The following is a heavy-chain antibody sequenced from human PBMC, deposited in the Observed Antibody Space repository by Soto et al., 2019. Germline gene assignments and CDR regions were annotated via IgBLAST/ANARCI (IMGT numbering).Heavy chain of an antibody. D-gene: IGHD4-17*01. CDR2: ISYDGSNK. Sequence: QVQLVESGGGVVQPGRSLRLSCAVSGFTFSNYAMHWARQPPGKGLEWVAVISYDGSNKYYADSGKGRFTISRDNSKNTLYLQMNSLRAEDTALYYCAKALGRGDHVGMDVWGLGTTVTVSS. V-gene: IGHV3-30*18. CDR1: GFTFSNYA. J-gene: IGHJ6*02. CDR3: AKALGRGDHVGMDV.